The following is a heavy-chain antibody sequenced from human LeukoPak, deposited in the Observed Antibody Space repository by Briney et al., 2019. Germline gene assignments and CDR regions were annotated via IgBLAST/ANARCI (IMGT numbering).Heavy chain of an antibody. D-gene: IGHD1-14*01. CDR2: ISGSGGST. CDR3: AKDLTDYYYYYGMDV. Sequence: PGGSLRLSCAASGFTFTTYAMSWGRQAPGKGLEWVSAISGSGGSTYYADSVKGRFIISRDNSKNTLYLQMNSLRAEDTAVYYCAKDLTDYYYYYGMDVWGQGTTVTVSS. CDR1: GFTFTTYA. J-gene: IGHJ6*02. V-gene: IGHV3-23*01.